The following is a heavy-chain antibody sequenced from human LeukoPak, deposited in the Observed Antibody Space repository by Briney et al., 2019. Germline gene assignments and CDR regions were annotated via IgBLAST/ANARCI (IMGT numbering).Heavy chain of an antibody. Sequence: PGGSLRLSCAASGFTFSSYGMHWVRQAPGKGLEWVAVISYDGSNKYYVDSVKGRFTISRDNSKNTLYLQMNSLRAEDTAVYYSAKDVWYPDYGGPGGDYYFDYWGQGTLVTVSS. J-gene: IGHJ4*02. V-gene: IGHV3-30*18. CDR3: AKDVWYPDYGGPGGDYYFDY. CDR2: ISYDGSNK. CDR1: GFTFSSYG. D-gene: IGHD4-23*01.